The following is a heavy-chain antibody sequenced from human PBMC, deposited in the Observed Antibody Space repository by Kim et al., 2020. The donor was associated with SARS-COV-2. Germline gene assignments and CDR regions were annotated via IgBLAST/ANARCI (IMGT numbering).Heavy chain of an antibody. D-gene: IGHD2-15*01. CDR2: INSDGSST. Sequence: GSLRLSCAASGFTFSSYWVHWVRQAPGKGLVWVSRINSDGSSTSYADSVKGRFTISRDNARNTLYLQMNSLRAEDTAMYYCVTLTSVVNFYAFDIWGQGTMVTVSS. CDR1: GFTFSSYW. J-gene: IGHJ3*02. V-gene: IGHV3-74*01. CDR3: VTLTSVVNFYAFDI.